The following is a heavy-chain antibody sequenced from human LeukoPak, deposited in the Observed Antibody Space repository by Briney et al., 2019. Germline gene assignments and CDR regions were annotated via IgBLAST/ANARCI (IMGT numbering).Heavy chain of an antibody. J-gene: IGHJ3*02. Sequence: SETLSLTCTISGASIRSGDYYWSWIRQPPGKGLEWIGYIYDSGSTYYNPSLKSRITISVDTSENRFSLKLSSVTATDTAVYYCARDCSGGSCYGAFDIWGQGTMVTVSS. CDR3: ARDCSGGSCYGAFDI. CDR1: GASIRSGDYY. CDR2: IYDSGST. V-gene: IGHV4-30-4*01. D-gene: IGHD2-15*01.